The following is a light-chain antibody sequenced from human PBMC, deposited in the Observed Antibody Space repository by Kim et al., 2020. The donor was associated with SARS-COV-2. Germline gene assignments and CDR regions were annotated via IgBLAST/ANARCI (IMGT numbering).Light chain of an antibody. CDR1: RRVNSNN. CDR2: GTS. V-gene: IGKV3-20*01. Sequence: EIVLTQSPGTLSLSPGERATLSCRASRRVNSNNLAWFQQRRGQAPRLLIYGTSSRATGTPDRFSGSGSGTDFTLTISTLEPEDFAVYYCQQYDNSPYNFGQGTKLEIK. J-gene: IGKJ2*01. CDR3: QQYDNSPYN.